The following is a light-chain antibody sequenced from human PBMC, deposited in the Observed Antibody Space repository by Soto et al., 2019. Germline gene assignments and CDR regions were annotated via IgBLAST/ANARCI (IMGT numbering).Light chain of an antibody. J-gene: IGLJ1*01. Sequence: QSALTQPASLSGSPGQSITISCTGTSSDVGGYNYVSWYQQHPGKATKLIIYEVSNRPSGVSNRFSGSKSGNTASLTISGLQAEDEADYYCNSYTSKSTGVFGTGTKLTVL. CDR1: SSDVGGYNY. CDR2: EVS. V-gene: IGLV2-14*01. CDR3: NSYTSKSTGV.